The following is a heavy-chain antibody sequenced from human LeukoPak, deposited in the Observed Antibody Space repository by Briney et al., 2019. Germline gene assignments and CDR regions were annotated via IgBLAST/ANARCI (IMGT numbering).Heavy chain of an antibody. Sequence: GGSLRLSCAASGFTFSSYSMNWVRQAPGKGLEWVSSISSSSSYIYYADSVKGRFTISRDNAKNSLYLQMNSLRAEDTAVYYCASVIGYCSGGSCYPKAPDAFDIWGQGTMVTVSS. CDR3: ASVIGYCSGGSCYPKAPDAFDI. CDR1: GFTFSSYS. V-gene: IGHV3-21*01. J-gene: IGHJ3*02. CDR2: ISSSSSYI. D-gene: IGHD2-15*01.